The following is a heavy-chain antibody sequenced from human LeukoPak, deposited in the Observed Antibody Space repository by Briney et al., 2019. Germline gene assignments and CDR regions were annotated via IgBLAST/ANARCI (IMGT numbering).Heavy chain of an antibody. Sequence: GGSLRLSCAASGFTFSSYAMSWVRQAPGKGLEWVSAISGSGGSTYYADSVKGRFTISRDNSKNSLYLQMNSLRAEDTAVYYCAREGYDISILFDYWGQGTLVTVSS. J-gene: IGHJ4*02. CDR1: GFTFSSYA. CDR3: AREGYDISILFDY. CDR2: ISGSGGST. D-gene: IGHD3-9*01. V-gene: IGHV3-23*01.